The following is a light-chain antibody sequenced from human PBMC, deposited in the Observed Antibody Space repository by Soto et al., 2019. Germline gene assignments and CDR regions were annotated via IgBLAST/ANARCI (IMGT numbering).Light chain of an antibody. CDR3: QQYDNSPIT. Sequence: EIVMTQSPATLSVSPGERATLSCRASQSVSSNLAWYQQKPGQAPRLLIYGASTRATGIPARFSGSGSGTEFTLTISSLQSEDFAVYYCQQYDNSPITFGHGTRLEIK. J-gene: IGKJ5*01. CDR2: GAS. CDR1: QSVSSN. V-gene: IGKV3-15*01.